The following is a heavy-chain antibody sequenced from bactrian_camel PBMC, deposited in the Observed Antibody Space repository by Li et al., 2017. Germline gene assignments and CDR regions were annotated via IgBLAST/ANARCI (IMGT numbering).Heavy chain of an antibody. V-gene: IGHV3S53*01. CDR2: IDSDGRT. D-gene: IGHD6*01. Sequence: HVQLVESGGGSVQAGGSLRLSCTASTFSLPDTDMGWYRQVPGKEREAVAAIDSDGRTSIADSVKGRFTISKDNAKNTLYLQMNGLKPEDTAMYYCAADYTHTVIAGCDSFHVIGGSAMDYWGEGTQVTVS. J-gene: IGHJ7*01. CDR1: TFSLPDTD.